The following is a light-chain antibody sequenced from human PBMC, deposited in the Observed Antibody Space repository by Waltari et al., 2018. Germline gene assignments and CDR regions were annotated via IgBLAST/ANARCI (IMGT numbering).Light chain of an antibody. CDR1: GSNIGAGYD. J-gene: IGLJ3*02. Sequence: QSVLTQPPSVSGAPGQRVTIPCTGSGSNIGAGYDTHWYQQIPGKAPKLLILESNARLPGTSGRCPGSKSGNSASLTISGLQPDDESVYYCASLTSSGTQVFGGGTKLTVL. CDR2: ESN. CDR3: ASLTSSGTQV. V-gene: IGLV1-40*01.